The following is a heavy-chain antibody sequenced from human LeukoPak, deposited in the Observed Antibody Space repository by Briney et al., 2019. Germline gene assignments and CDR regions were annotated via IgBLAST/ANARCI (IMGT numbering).Heavy chain of an antibody. D-gene: IGHD3-3*01. V-gene: IGHV4-34*01. CDR2: INHSGST. CDR3: ARGRRYYDFWSGNFDY. Sequence: SETPSLTCAVYGGSFSGYYWSWIRQPPGKGLEWIGEINHSGSTNYNPSLKSRVTISVDTSKNQFSLKLSSVTAADTAVYYCARGRRYYDFWSGNFDYWGQGTLVTVSS. CDR1: GGSFSGYY. J-gene: IGHJ4*02.